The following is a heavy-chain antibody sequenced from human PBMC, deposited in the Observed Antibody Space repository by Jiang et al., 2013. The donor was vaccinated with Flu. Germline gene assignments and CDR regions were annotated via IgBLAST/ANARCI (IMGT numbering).Heavy chain of an antibody. CDR3: ARGSGELSTHFDY. Sequence: SRVTISVDTSKNQFSLKLSSVTAADTAVYYCARGSGELSTHFDYWGQGTLVTVSS. V-gene: IGHV4-31*02. J-gene: IGHJ4*02. D-gene: IGHD3-16*02.